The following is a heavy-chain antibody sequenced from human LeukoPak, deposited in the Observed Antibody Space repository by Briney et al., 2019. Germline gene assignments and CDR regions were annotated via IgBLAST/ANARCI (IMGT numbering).Heavy chain of an antibody. CDR2: IYYTGST. D-gene: IGHD3-10*01. V-gene: IGHV4-59*08. J-gene: IGHJ4*02. Sequence: SETLSLTCIVSGGSISSYYWSWIRQPPGKGLEWIGYIYYTGSTNYNPSLKSRVTISVDTSKNQFSLKLSSVTAADTAVYYCARHRGSGSPYFDYWGQGTLVTVSS. CDR3: ARHRGSGSPYFDY. CDR1: GGSISSYY.